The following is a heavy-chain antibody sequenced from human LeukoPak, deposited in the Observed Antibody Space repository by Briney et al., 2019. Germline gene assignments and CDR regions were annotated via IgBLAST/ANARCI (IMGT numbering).Heavy chain of an antibody. CDR2: IYTSGST. CDR1: GGSISSYY. V-gene: IGHV4-4*07. Sequence: SETLSLTCTVSGGSISSYYWSWTRQPAGKGLKWIGRIYTSGSTNYNPSLKSRVTMSVDTSKNQFSLKLSSVTAADTAVYYCARGNILYYFDYWGQGTLVTVSS. D-gene: IGHD2/OR15-2a*01. CDR3: ARGNILYYFDY. J-gene: IGHJ4*02.